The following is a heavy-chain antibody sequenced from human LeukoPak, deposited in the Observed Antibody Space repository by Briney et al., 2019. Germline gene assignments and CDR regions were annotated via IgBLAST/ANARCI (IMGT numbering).Heavy chain of an antibody. CDR3: AKGVHGPGSYYNDPSFDY. Sequence: GGSLRLSCAVSRFTFSSYAMSWVRQAPGEGLEWVSTISDSGRGTYYADSVKGRFTISRDNSKNTLYLQMGSLRDEDTAVYYCAKGVHGPGSYYNDPSFDYWGQGTLVTVSS. CDR1: RFTFSSYA. V-gene: IGHV3-23*01. D-gene: IGHD3-10*01. CDR2: ISDSGRGT. J-gene: IGHJ4*02.